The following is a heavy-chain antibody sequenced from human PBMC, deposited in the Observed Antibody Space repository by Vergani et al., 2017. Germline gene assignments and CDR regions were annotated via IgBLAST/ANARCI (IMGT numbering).Heavy chain of an antibody. D-gene: IGHD1-1*01. CDR1: GFSFTTYA. J-gene: IGHJ5*01. CDR2: INTNGDYT. CDR3: AKGGWNYWFDS. V-gene: IGHV3-23*04. Sequence: VQLVESGGGVVQPGRSLRLSCTSSGFSFTTYAMSWVRQAPGKGLEWVSTINTNGDYTRYGDSVKGRFTISRDNSKSTLYLQMNSLRAEDTAIYYCAKGGWNYWFDSWGQGTLVIVS.